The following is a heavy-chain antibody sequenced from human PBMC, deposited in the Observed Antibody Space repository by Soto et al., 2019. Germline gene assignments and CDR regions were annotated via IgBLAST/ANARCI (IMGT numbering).Heavy chain of an antibody. CDR3: VRDGHCITTSCYGNWFDP. V-gene: IGHV3-74*01. D-gene: IGHD2-2*01. J-gene: IGHJ5*02. Sequence: XGSLIVSYASSVITFSNFLMRLLLEVQGKGLEWVSRINSDASHTYYADSVKGRFTISRDNAKNTLHLEMNSLRAEDTAVYYCVRDGHCITTSCYGNWFDPWGEGTLVTVTS. CDR2: INSDASHT. CDR1: VITFSNFL.